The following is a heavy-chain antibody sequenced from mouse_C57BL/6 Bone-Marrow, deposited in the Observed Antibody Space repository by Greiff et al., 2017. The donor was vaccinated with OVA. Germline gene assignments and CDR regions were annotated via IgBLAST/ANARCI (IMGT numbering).Heavy chain of an antibody. CDR1: GFNIKDDY. J-gene: IGHJ3*01. V-gene: IGHV14-4*01. CDR2: IDPENGDT. Sequence: VQLQQSGAELVRPGASVKLSCTASGFNIKDDYMHWVKQRPEQGLEWIGWIDPENGDTEYASKFQGKATITADTSSNTAYLQLSSLTSEDTAVYYCTTRGQLRPAWFAYWGQGTLVTVSA. CDR3: TTRGQLRPAWFAY. D-gene: IGHD3-2*02.